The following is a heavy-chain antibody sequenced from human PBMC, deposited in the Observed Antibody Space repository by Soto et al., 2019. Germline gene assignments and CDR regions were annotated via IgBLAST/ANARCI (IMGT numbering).Heavy chain of an antibody. CDR2: INHSGST. CDR3: AGVGATDAFDI. Sequence: QVQLQQWGAGLLKPSETLSLTCAVYGGSFSGYYWSWIRQPPGKGLEWIGEINHSGSTNYNPSLKSRVTISVDTSKNQFSLKLSSVTAADTAVYYCAGVGATDAFDIWGQGTMVTVSS. D-gene: IGHD1-26*01. CDR1: GGSFSGYY. J-gene: IGHJ3*02. V-gene: IGHV4-34*01.